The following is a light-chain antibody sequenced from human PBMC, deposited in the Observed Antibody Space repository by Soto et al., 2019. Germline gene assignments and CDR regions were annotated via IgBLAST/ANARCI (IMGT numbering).Light chain of an antibody. CDR2: DVS. J-gene: IGKJ4*01. V-gene: IGKV1-16*02. CDR3: QQYHNYPVT. CDR1: QGISNH. Sequence: DIEMTQSPPSVSASVGDRVTITCRASQGISNHLAWFQLKPGKAPKSLIYDVSSLQSGVPSKFSGSVSGTDFTLTISSLQPEDFATYYCQQYHNYPVTFGGGNKVEIK.